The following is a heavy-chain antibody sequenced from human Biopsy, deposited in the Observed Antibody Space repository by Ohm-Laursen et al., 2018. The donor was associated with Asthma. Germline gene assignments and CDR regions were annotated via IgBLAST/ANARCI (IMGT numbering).Heavy chain of an antibody. Sequence: SLRLSCTASGFTVSRDHMFWVRQAPGKGLEWVSVIYSGGTSHTADSVRGRFTTSRDNAKNSLYLQMNSLRAEDTAVYYCARDREVYGSGIGALYYYYYYGMDVWGQGTTVTVSS. D-gene: IGHD3-10*01. CDR3: ARDREVYGSGIGALYYYYYYGMDV. CDR2: IYSGGTS. CDR1: GFTVSRDH. J-gene: IGHJ6*02. V-gene: IGHV3-53*01.